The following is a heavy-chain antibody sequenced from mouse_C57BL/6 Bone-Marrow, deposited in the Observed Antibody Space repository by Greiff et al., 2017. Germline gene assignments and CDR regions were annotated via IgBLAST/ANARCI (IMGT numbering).Heavy chain of an antibody. CDR3: TQGAMDY. CDR2: IDPETGGT. CDR1: GYTFTDYE. J-gene: IGHJ4*01. V-gene: IGHV1-15*01. Sequence: QVQLQQSGAELVRPGASVTLSCKASGYTFTDYEMHWVKQTPVHGLEWIGAIDPETGGTAYNQKFKGKVILTADKSSSTAYMELRSLTSEDSAVYYCTQGAMDYWGQGTSVTVSS.